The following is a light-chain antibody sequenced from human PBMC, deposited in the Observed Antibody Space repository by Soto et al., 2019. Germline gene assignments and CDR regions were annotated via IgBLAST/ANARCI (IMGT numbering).Light chain of an antibody. Sequence: QSVLTQPASVSGSPGQSITISCTGTSSDVGGYDYVSWYQLPAGKAPKLMVFEVSNRPSGVSYRFSGSKSGDTASLTISGLQAEGEADYFCSSYSISTAYLFGTGTKVTVL. V-gene: IGLV2-14*01. J-gene: IGLJ1*01. CDR3: SSYSISTAYL. CDR2: EVS. CDR1: SSDVGGYDY.